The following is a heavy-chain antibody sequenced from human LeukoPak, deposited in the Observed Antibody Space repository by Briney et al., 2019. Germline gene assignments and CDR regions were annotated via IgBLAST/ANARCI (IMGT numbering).Heavy chain of an antibody. CDR3: ARRAYCGGDCYYFDY. Sequence: GESLKISRKGSGYRFTSYWIGWVRQMPGKSLGWMGIIYPGDSDTRYSPSFQGQVTISADKSISTAYLQWSSLKASDTAMYYCARRAYCGGDCYYFDYWGQGTLVTVSS. CDR1: GYRFTSYW. D-gene: IGHD2-21*02. V-gene: IGHV5-51*01. CDR2: IYPGDSDT. J-gene: IGHJ4*02.